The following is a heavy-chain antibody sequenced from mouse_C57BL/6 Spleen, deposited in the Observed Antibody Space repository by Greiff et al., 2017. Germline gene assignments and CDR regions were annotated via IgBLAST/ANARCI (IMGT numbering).Heavy chain of an antibody. CDR1: GYTFTSYW. CDR2: INPSNGGT. CDR3: ARSDIYYDYDEGRGYWYFDV. Sequence: QVQLKQPGTELVKPGASVKLSCKASGYTFTSYWMHWVKQRPGQGLEWIGNINPSNGGTNYNEKFKSKATLTVDKSSSTAYMQLSSLTSEDSAVYYCARSDIYYDYDEGRGYWYFDVWGTGTTVTVSS. D-gene: IGHD2-4*01. V-gene: IGHV1-53*01. J-gene: IGHJ1*03.